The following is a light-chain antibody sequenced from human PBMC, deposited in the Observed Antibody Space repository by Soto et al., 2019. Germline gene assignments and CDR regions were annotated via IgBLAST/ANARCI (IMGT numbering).Light chain of an antibody. Sequence: QSALTQPASVSGSPGQSITISCTGTSGDVGGYNYVSWYQQHPGKAPKLMIYEVSNRPSGVSNRFSGSKSGNTASLTISGRQAEDEADYYCSSYTSSSTLRVLXTGTKVTVL. V-gene: IGLV2-14*01. CDR2: EVS. CDR3: SSYTSSSTLRV. CDR1: SGDVGGYNY. J-gene: IGLJ1*01.